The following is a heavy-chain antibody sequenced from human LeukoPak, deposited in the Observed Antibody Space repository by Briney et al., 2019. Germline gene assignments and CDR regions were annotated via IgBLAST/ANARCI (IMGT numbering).Heavy chain of an antibody. Sequence: GASVQVSCKASGYTFTSYEINSGRQAAGQRLEWMGWMNPNRGNTGYQQKFQGRVTMTRNTSISTSYMERTSRRSEDTAVYYCARRGYCSSTSCPTSWFDPWGQGRLVTVSS. CDR3: ARRGYCSSTSCPTSWFDP. CDR2: MNPNRGNT. D-gene: IGHD2-2*01. J-gene: IGHJ5*02. V-gene: IGHV1-8*01. CDR1: GYTFTSYE.